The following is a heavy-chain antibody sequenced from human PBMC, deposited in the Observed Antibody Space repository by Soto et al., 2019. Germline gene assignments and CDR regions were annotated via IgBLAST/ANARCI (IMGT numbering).Heavy chain of an antibody. Sequence: QVHLVQSGAEVKKPGASVNVSCKTSGYTFTRNGISWVRQAPGQGLEWMGWISPKSGNIKYAQKFQGRVIMTTDTSASTAYMELRSLRSDDTAVYSCVIDRDSNSWPSRDVWGPGTTVTVSS. D-gene: IGHD3-22*01. J-gene: IGHJ6*02. CDR1: GYTFTRNG. V-gene: IGHV1-18*01. CDR2: ISPKSGNI. CDR3: VIDRDSNSWPSRDV.